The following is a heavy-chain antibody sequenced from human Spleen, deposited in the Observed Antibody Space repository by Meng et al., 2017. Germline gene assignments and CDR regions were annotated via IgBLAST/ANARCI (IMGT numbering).Heavy chain of an antibody. D-gene: IGHD2-15*01. CDR1: GFTFDDYG. V-gene: IGHV3-20*04. Sequence: GGSLRLSCAASGFTFDDYGMSWVRQAPGKGLEWVSGVNWNGGSTGYADSVKGRFTISRDNAKNSLYLQMNSLRAEDTALYYCARDHCSGGSCYLSAFDIWGQGTMVTVSS. CDR2: VNWNGGST. CDR3: ARDHCSGGSCYLSAFDI. J-gene: IGHJ3*02.